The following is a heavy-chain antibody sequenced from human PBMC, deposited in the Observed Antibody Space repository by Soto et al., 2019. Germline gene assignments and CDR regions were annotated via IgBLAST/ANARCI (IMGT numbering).Heavy chain of an antibody. CDR3: ARAPRGNYGYPSYFDY. D-gene: IGHD3-10*01. J-gene: IGHJ4*02. Sequence: SETLSLTCTVSGGSVSSYYWSWIRQPPGKGLEWIGYIYYSGSTNYNPSLKSRVTISVDTSKNQFSLKLSSVTAADTAVYYCARAPRGNYGYPSYFDYWGQGTLVTVSS. V-gene: IGHV4-59*02. CDR2: IYYSGST. CDR1: GGSVSSYY.